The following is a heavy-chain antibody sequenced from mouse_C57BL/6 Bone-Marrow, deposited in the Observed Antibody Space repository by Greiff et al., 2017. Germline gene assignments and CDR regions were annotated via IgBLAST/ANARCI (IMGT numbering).Heavy chain of an antibody. J-gene: IGHJ3*01. D-gene: IGHD2-5*01. CDR2: ISYSGST. CDR3: ARGVTGRGFAY. V-gene: IGHV3-8*01. CDR1: GYSITSDY. Sequence: DVQLQESGPGLAKPSQTLSLTCSVTGYSITSDYWNWIRKFPGHKLEYMGYISYSGSTYYNPSLKSRISITRATSKAQYYLQMNSGTTEDTATYYCARGVTGRGFAYWGQGTLVTVSA.